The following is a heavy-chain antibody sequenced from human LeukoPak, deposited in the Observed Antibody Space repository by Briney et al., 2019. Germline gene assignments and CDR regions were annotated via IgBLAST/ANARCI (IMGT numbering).Heavy chain of an antibody. V-gene: IGHV4-61*02. CDR3: ARGMVVPAAISNWFDP. CDR1: GGSISSGNYY. Sequence: PSETLSLTCTVSGGSISSGNYYWSWIRQPAGKGLEWIGRIYTSGSTNYNPSLKSRVTISVDTSKNQFSLKLSSVTAADTAVYYCARGMVVPAAISNWFDPWGQGTLVTVSS. D-gene: IGHD2-2*02. CDR2: IYTSGST. J-gene: IGHJ5*02.